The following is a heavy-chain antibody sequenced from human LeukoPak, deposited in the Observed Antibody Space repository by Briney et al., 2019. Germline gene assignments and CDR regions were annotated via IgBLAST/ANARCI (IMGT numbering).Heavy chain of an antibody. V-gene: IGHV1-18*01. J-gene: IGHJ5*02. D-gene: IGHD6-6*01. Sequence: ASVKVSCKASGRTFSIYAIRWVRQAPRKGLEWRGWLRAYNGNTNYAQKLQGRVTMTTDTSTSTAYMELRSLRSDDTAVYSCARDQVAAGPIRTNWFEPWGQGTLVTVSS. CDR3: ARDQVAAGPIRTNWFEP. CDR1: GRTFSIYA. CDR2: LRAYNGNT.